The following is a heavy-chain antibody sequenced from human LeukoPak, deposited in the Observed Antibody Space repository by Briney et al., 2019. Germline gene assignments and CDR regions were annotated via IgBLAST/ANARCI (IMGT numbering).Heavy chain of an antibody. D-gene: IGHD5-18*01. CDR1: GGSFSGYD. CDR3: AGRGYSYGYGVLGFDY. CDR2: INHSGTT. Sequence: SETLSLTCAVYGGSFSGYDWTWIRQPPGKGLQWIGEINHSGTTNYNPSLKSRVTISVDTSKNQFSLKLSSVTAADTAVYYCAGRGYSYGYGVLGFDYWGQGTLVTVSS. J-gene: IGHJ4*02. V-gene: IGHV4-34*01.